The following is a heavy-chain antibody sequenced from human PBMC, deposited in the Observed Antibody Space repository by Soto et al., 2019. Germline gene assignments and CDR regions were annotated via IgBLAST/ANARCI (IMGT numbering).Heavy chain of an antibody. CDR2: ISGSGGNT. J-gene: IGHJ1*01. CDR3: AKDIWMAVAGTCH. CDR1: GFNFGIYA. Sequence: EVQLLESGGGLVQPGGSLRLSCAASGFNFGIYAMSWVRQAPGKGLEWVSAISGSGGNTYYADSVRGRFTISRDNSENTLYLHMNSLRAEDTALYYCAKDIWMAVAGTCHWGQGTLVTVSS. V-gene: IGHV3-23*01. D-gene: IGHD6-19*01.